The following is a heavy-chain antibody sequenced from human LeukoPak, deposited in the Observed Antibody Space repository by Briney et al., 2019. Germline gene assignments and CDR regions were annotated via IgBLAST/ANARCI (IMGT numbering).Heavy chain of an antibody. J-gene: IGHJ6*02. CDR3: ARAAGAARPTYYYYGMDV. D-gene: IGHD6-6*01. CDR1: GFTFSSYA. V-gene: IGHV3-30-3*01. CDR2: ISYDGSNK. Sequence: PGGSLRLSCAASGFTFSSYAMHWVRQAPGKGLEWVAVISYDGSNKYYADSVKGRFTISRDNSKNTLYLQMNSLRAEDTAVYYCARAAGAARPTYYYYGMDVWGQGTTVTASS.